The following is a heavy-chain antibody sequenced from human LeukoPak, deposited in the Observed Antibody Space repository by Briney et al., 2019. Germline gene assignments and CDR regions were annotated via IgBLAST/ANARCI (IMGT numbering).Heavy chain of an antibody. Sequence: SETLSLTCIVSGGSISSSSYYWGWIRQPPGKGLEWIGSIYYSGSTYYNPSLKSRVTISVDTSKNQFSLKLSSVTAADTAVYYCARHYYDYGGFDYWGQGTLVTVSS. CDR2: IYYSGST. CDR1: GGSISSSSYY. CDR3: ARHYYDYGGFDY. D-gene: IGHD3-22*01. J-gene: IGHJ4*02. V-gene: IGHV4-39*01.